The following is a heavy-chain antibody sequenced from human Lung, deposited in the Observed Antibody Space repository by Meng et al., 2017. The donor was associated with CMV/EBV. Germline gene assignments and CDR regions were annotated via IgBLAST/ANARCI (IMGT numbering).Heavy chain of an antibody. Sequence: QLGECGCEFKKPGALVKVSCKASGSTFTSYALNWVRQAPGQGLGWMGWINTDTGNPTYAQGFTGRFVFSLDTSVSTAYLQISSLKAEDTAVYYCARGDYYDSSGLDYWGQGTLVTVSS. V-gene: IGHV7-4-1*02. CDR1: GSTFTSYA. CDR3: ARGDYYDSSGLDY. CDR2: INTDTGNP. D-gene: IGHD3-22*01. J-gene: IGHJ4*02.